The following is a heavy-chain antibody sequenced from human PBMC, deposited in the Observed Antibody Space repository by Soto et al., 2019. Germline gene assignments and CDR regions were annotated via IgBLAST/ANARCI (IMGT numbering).Heavy chain of an antibody. Sequence: PSQTLTLTCTFSGFSLDTSGVGVGWIRQPPGKALEWLTLIYWDDDKRYSPSLKSRLTITKDTSKNQVVLTMTNMDPVDTATYYCAHTNISMAYYDFWSGYLNWFDPWGQGTLVTVSS. CDR2: IYWDDDK. CDR1: GFSLDTSGVG. D-gene: IGHD3-3*01. J-gene: IGHJ5*02. CDR3: AHTNISMAYYDFWSGYLNWFDP. V-gene: IGHV2-5*02.